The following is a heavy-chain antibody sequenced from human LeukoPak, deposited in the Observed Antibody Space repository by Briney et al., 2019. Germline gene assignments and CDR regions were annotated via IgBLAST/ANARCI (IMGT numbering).Heavy chain of an antibody. CDR1: GYTFTSYY. J-gene: IGHJ5*02. Sequence: ASVKVSCKASGYTFTSYYMHWVRQAPGQGLEWMGIINPSGGSTSYAQKFQGRVTMTRDMSTSTVYMELSSLRSEDTAVYYCARDRGIAARSWWFDPWGQGTLVTVSS. CDR3: ARDRGIAARSWWFDP. CDR2: INPSGGST. D-gene: IGHD6-6*01. V-gene: IGHV1-46*01.